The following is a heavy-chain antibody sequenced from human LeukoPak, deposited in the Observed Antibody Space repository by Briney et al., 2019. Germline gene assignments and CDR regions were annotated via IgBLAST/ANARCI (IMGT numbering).Heavy chain of an antibody. Sequence: ASVKVSCKASGYTFTSYDINWVRQAPGQGLEWMGWINTNTGNPTYAQGFTGRFVFSLDTSVSTAYLQISSLKAEDTAVYYCARVVPAGPLDYWGQGTLVTVSS. CDR3: ARVVPAGPLDY. D-gene: IGHD2-2*01. V-gene: IGHV7-4-1*02. CDR2: INTNTGNP. J-gene: IGHJ4*02. CDR1: GYTFTSYD.